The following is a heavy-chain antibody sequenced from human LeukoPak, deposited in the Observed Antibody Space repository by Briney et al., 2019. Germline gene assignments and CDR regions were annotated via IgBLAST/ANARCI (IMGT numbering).Heavy chain of an antibody. V-gene: IGHV1-46*01. J-gene: IGHJ4*02. CDR3: ARDSNRSSIDH. CDR1: GYTFTNYW. D-gene: IGHD6-6*01. Sequence: GASVKVSCKASGYTFTNYWVHWVRRAPGQGLEWMGIIKPGDGTTNYAQKFQGGVTLTWDTSTSTVYMELSSLRSEDTAVYYCARDSNRSSIDHWGQGTLLTVSS. CDR2: IKPGDGTT.